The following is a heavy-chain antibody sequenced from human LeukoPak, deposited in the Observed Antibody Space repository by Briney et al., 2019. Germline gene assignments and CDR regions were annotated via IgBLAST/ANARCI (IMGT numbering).Heavy chain of an antibody. J-gene: IGHJ4*02. Sequence: GGSLRLSCAASGFSFSSYAIHRVRQAPGKGLEWVAAISYDGSKKYYADSVKGRFTISRDNSKNTLYLQMDSLRSEDTAVYYCARPQAYYFDYWGQGTLVTVSS. CDR2: ISYDGSKK. CDR1: GFSFSSYA. CDR3: ARPQAYYFDY. V-gene: IGHV3-30*01.